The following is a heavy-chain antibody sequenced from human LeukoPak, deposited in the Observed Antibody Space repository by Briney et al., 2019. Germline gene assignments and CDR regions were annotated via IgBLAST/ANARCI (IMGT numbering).Heavy chain of an antibody. CDR3: AKTLVTDYFHWFDP. D-gene: IGHD2/OR15-2a*01. Sequence: PRGSLRLSCAASGFTFSSYAMSWVRQAPGKGLEWVSAISGSGGSTYYADSVKGQFTISRDNSKNTLYLQMNSLRAEDTAVYYCAKTLVTDYFHWFDPWGQGTLVTVSS. V-gene: IGHV3-23*01. J-gene: IGHJ5*02. CDR1: GFTFSSYA. CDR2: ISGSGGST.